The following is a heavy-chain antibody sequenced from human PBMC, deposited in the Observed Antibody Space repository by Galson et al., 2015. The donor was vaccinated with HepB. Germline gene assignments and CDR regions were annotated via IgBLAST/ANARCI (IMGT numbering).Heavy chain of an antibody. CDR2: IIPIFGTA. D-gene: IGHD6-19*01. CDR1: GGTFSSYA. J-gene: IGHJ5*02. CDR3: ARDQGIAVAGTDGNWFDP. Sequence: SVKVFCKASGGTFSSYAISWVRQAPGQGLEWMGGIIPIFGTANYAQKFQGRVTITADESTSTAYMELSSLRSEDTAVYYCARDQGIAVAGTDGNWFDPWGQGTLVTVSS. V-gene: IGHV1-69*13.